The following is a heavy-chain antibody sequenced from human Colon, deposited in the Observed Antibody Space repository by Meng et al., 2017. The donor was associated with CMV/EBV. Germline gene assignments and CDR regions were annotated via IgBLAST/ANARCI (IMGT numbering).Heavy chain of an antibody. CDR3: ARCYSGSSYSLDY. CDR1: GFDFSTYN. J-gene: IGHJ4*02. V-gene: IGHV3-21*01. CDR2: ISISSGYI. Sequence: GESLKISCEASGFDFSTYNMNWVRQAPGKGPEWVASISISSGYIYYADSLKGRFTISRDNAKNSLFLQMNSLGAEDTAVYYCARCYSGSSYSLDYWGQGALVTVSS. D-gene: IGHD1-26*01.